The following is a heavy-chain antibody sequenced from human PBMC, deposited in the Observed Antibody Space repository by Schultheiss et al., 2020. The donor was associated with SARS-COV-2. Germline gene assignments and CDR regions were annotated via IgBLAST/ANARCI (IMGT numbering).Heavy chain of an antibody. CDR2: IDTNGSTT. CDR3: SSSPRQQPNY. D-gene: IGHD6-13*01. Sequence: GSLRLSCTASGFTFSNYWMHWVRQAPGKGLVWVSRIDTNGSTTTYADSVKGRFTISRDNAKNTLYLQMNSLRAEDTAVYYCSSSPRQQPNYWGQGTLVTVSS. J-gene: IGHJ4*02. CDR1: GFTFSNYW. V-gene: IGHV3-74*01.